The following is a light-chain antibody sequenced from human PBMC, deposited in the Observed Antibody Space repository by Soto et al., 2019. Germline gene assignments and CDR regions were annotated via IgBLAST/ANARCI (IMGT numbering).Light chain of an antibody. V-gene: IGLV1-47*01. CDR3: SAWDDVRSGVE. J-gene: IGLJ3*02. CDR2: RDN. Sequence: QSVLTQPPSVSETPGQSVTISCSGSNSNIKNNFVNWYQQLPETAPRLLIYRDNQRPSGVPDRFSGSRYGTSASLAISGLRDEDEAVYYCSAWDDVRSGVEFGGGTKLTVL. CDR1: NSNIKNNF.